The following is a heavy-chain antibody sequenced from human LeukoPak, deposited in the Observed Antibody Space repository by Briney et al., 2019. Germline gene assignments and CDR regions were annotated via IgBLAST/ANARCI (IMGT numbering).Heavy chain of an antibody. D-gene: IGHD4-17*01. Sequence: SETLSLTCTVSGGSISSYYWSWIRQPPGKGLEWIGYIYYSGSTNYNPSLKSRVTISVDTSKNQFSLKLSSVTAADTAVYYCARDERTGGDPHFDYWGQGTLVTVSS. V-gene: IGHV4-59*01. CDR2: IYYSGST. CDR3: ARDERTGGDPHFDY. J-gene: IGHJ4*02. CDR1: GGSISSYY.